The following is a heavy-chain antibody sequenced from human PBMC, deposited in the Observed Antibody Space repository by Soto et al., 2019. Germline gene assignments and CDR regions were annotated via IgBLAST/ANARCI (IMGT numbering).Heavy chain of an antibody. CDR2: INHSGST. CDR1: GGSISGYY. J-gene: IGHJ4*02. D-gene: IGHD3-10*01. CDR3: ARHNYGSGSTYFDY. V-gene: IGHV4-34*01. Sequence: SETLSLTCAVYGGSISGYYWSWIRQPPGKGLEWIGEINHSGSTNYNPSLRSRVTISVDTSKNQFSLKLNSMTAADTAVYYCARHNYGSGSTYFDYWGQGTLVTVSS.